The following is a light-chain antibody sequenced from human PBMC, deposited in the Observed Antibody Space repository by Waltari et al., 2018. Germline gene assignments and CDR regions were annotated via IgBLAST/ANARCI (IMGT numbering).Light chain of an antibody. CDR3: AAWDDSLNARFV. Sequence: QSALTQPPSASGTPGQRVIISCSGSSSNIGSHSVRWFQKLPGTAPKIVIYSSHRRPSGVPDRFSGSKSGTSASLAISGLQSGDEADYYCAAWDDSLNARFVFGTGTKVTVL. CDR2: SSH. CDR1: SSNIGSHS. J-gene: IGLJ1*01. V-gene: IGLV1-44*01.